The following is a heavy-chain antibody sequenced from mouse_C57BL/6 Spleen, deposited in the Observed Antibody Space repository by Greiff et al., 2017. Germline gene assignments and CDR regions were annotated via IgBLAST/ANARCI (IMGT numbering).Heavy chain of an antibody. V-gene: IGHV5-17*01. D-gene: IGHD2-3*01. J-gene: IGHJ4*01. CDR2: ISSGSSTI. CDR3: ARDGYKGDYYAMDY. Sequence: EVKLEESGGGLVKPGGSLKLSCAASGFTFSDYGMHWVRQAPEKGLEWVAYISSGSSTIYYADTVKGRFTISRDNAKNTLFLQMTSLRSEDTAMYYCARDGYKGDYYAMDYWGQGTSVTVSS. CDR1: GFTFSDYG.